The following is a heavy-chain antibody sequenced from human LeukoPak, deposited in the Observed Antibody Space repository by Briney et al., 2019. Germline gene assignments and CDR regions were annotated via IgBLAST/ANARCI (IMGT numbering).Heavy chain of an antibody. D-gene: IGHD2-21*01. J-gene: IGHJ4*02. CDR3: IRDEALWRLDY. Sequence: AGGSLRLSCAASGFTFSNHWMYWVRQAPGKGLVWVSRIDERGSNAMYADSVKGRFSISRDNAKNTVNLQMNSLRAEDSGVYYCIRDEALWRLDYWGQGTLVAVSS. CDR2: IDERGSNA. V-gene: IGHV3-74*03. CDR1: GFTFSNHW.